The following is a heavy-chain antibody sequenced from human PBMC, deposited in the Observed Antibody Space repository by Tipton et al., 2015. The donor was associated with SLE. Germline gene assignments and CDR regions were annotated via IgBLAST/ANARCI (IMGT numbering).Heavy chain of an antibody. D-gene: IGHD2-15*01. J-gene: IGHJ4*02. Sequence: QVQLVQSGAEVKKPGASVKVSCKASGYTFGNYDINWVRQATGQGLEWMGWMNPNSANTGYAQKFQGRVSMTRDTSISTAYMELSSLRSEDTAVYYCARGPLFCSGGSCYQQMGYYFDNWGPGSLVTVSS. CDR3: ARGPLFCSGGSCYQQMGYYFDN. CDR2: MNPNSANT. CDR1: GYTFGNYD. V-gene: IGHV1-8*01.